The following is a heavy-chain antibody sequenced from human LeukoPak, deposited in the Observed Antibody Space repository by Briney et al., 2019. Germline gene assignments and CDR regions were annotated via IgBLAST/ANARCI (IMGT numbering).Heavy chain of an antibody. V-gene: IGHV1-18*01. J-gene: IGHJ4*02. CDR3: ARESETGYSSGCVDY. CDR2: ISAYNGNT. CDR1: GYTFTNYG. D-gene: IGHD6-19*01. Sequence: ASVKVSCKASGYTFTNYGITWGRQAPGQGLEWMGWISAYNGNTNYAENLQGRVTMTTDTSTNTAYMELRSLRSDDTAVYYCARESETGYSSGCVDYWGQGTLVTVSS.